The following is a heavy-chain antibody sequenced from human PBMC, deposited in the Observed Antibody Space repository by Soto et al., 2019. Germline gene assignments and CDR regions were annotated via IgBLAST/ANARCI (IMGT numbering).Heavy chain of an antibody. CDR3: ARDREAGYNFYYGMDV. D-gene: IGHD6-19*01. J-gene: IGHJ6*02. CDR2: IYTSASI. CDR1: GADINTYS. V-gene: IGHV4-4*07. Sequence: SETLSLTCSVSGADINTYSWTWIRQPAGKGLEWIGRIYTSASINYNPSLRGRVTLSVDTSTNQVSLKLASVTAADTAVYYCARDREAGYNFYYGMDVWGQGTTVT.